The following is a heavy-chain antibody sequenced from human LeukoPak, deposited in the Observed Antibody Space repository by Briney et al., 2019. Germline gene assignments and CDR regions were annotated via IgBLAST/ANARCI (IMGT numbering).Heavy chain of an antibody. CDR1: GVSISSSSYY. J-gene: IGHJ4*02. D-gene: IGHD4-17*01. Sequence: SETLCLTCTVSGVSISSSSYYWGRIPPPPGKGLEWIRSIYYSGTTYYNPSLKSRVTISIDTSKNQFSLKLSSVTAADTAVYYCATYETTVTATEYYFDNWGQGTLVTVSS. CDR2: IYYSGTT. CDR3: ATYETTVTATEYYFDN. V-gene: IGHV4-39*01.